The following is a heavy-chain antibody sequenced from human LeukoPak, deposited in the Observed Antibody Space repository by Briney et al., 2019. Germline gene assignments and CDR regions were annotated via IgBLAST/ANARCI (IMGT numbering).Heavy chain of an antibody. V-gene: IGHV4-4*02. CDR1: GGSISSSNW. CDR2: IYHSGST. CDR3: ARNNGYSSSWSLLDY. D-gene: IGHD6-13*01. J-gene: IGHJ4*02. Sequence: PSGTLSLTCAVSGGSISSSNWWSWVRQPPGKGLEWIGEIYHSGSTNYNPSLKSRVTISVDKSKNQFSLKLSSVTAADTAVYYCARNNGYSSSWSLLDYWGQGTLVTVSS.